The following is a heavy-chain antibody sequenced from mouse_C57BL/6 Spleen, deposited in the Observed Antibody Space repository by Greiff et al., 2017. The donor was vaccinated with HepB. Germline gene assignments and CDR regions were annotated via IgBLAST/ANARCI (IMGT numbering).Heavy chain of an antibody. Sequence: VKLVESGPGLVQPSQSLSITCTVSGFSLTSYGVHWVRQSPGKGLEWLGVIWSGGSTDYNAAFISRLSISKDNSKSQVFFKMNSLQADDTAIYYCARAGYDGSYWYFDVWGTGTTVTVSS. V-gene: IGHV2-2*01. CDR2: IWSGGST. J-gene: IGHJ1*03. CDR3: ARAGYDGSYWYFDV. CDR1: GFSLTSYG. D-gene: IGHD2-2*01.